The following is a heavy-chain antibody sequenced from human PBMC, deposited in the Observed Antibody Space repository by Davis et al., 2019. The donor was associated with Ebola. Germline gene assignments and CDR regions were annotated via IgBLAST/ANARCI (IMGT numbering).Heavy chain of an antibody. D-gene: IGHD3-22*01. J-gene: IGHJ4*02. CDR2: IYYSGST. CDR1: GDSISSSSYY. Sequence: SETLSLTCTVSGDSISSSSYYWAWIRQPPGKGLEWIGSIYYSGSTYYNPSLKSRVTVSVDTSKKQFSLNLKSVTAADTAVYYCARQEWYYYDSSGHYFDYWGQGALVTVSS. CDR3: ARQEWYYYDSSGHYFDY. V-gene: IGHV4-39*01.